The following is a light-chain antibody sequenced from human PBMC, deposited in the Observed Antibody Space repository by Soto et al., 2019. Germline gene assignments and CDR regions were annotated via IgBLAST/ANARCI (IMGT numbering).Light chain of an antibody. CDR3: SSYTSTSALV. V-gene: IGLV2-14*01. CDR1: TNDIGGYKY. J-gene: IGLJ1*01. CDR2: EVT. Sequence: QSALTQPASVSGSPGQSITISCTGTTNDIGGYKYVSWYQQHPGKAPKLIIFEVTNRPSGVSNRFSGSESGNTASLTISGLQAEDEADFYCSSYTSTSALVFGTGTKVTV.